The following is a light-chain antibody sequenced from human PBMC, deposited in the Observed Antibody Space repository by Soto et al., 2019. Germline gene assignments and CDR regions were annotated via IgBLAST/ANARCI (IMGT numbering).Light chain of an antibody. CDR2: DVS. CDR3: SSSTSSSTLEV. Sequence: QSALTQPASVSGSPGQSITISCTGTSSDVGGYNYVSWYQQHPGKAPKLMIYDVSNRPSGVSNRFSGSKSGNTASLTISGLQAEDEADYYCSSSTSSSTLEVFGTGTKLTVL. V-gene: IGLV2-14*01. J-gene: IGLJ1*01. CDR1: SSDVGGYNY.